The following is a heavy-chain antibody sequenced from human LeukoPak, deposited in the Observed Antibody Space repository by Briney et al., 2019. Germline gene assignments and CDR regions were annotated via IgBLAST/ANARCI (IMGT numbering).Heavy chain of an antibody. Sequence: GGSLRLSCTASGFSFSSYWMSWVRQAPGKGLEWVSAISPIGTRTYYADSVKGRFTISRDNSKNTLYLQMNSLRAEDTATYYCAKASTVLKPIDSWGQGTLVTVSS. V-gene: IGHV3-23*01. J-gene: IGHJ4*02. CDR3: AKASTVLKPIDS. D-gene: IGHD1-14*01. CDR2: ISPIGTRT. CDR1: GFSFSSYW.